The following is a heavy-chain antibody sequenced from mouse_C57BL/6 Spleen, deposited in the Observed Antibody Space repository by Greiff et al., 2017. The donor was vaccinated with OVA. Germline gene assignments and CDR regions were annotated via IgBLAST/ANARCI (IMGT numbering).Heavy chain of an antibody. CDR2: IYPGDGDT. CDR1: GYAFSSSW. CDR3: AKGVYYEYEDWLAY. J-gene: IGHJ3*01. Sequence: VKLQESGPELVKPGASVKISCKASGYAFSSSWMNWVKQRPGTGLEWIGRIYPGDGDTNYNGKFKGKATLTADKSSSTAYMQLSSLTSEDSAVYCCAKGVYYEYEDWLAYWGQGTLVTVSA. D-gene: IGHD2-4*01. V-gene: IGHV1-82*01.